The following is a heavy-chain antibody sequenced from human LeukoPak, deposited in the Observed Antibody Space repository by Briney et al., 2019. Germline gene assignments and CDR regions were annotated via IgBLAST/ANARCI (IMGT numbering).Heavy chain of an antibody. CDR1: GFTFSSYA. V-gene: IGHV3-21*01. CDR3: ARAHPGFDY. CDR2: IGSSSSFI. Sequence: GGSLRLSCAASGFTFSSYAMSWVRQAPGKGLEWVSSIGSSSSFIYYADSVKGRFTISRDNAKNSLFLQMNSLRAEDTAVYYCARAHPGFDYWGQGTLVTVSS. J-gene: IGHJ4*02.